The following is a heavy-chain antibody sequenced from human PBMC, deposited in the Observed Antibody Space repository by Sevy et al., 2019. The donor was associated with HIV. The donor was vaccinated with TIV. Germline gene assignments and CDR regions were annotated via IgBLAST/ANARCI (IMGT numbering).Heavy chain of an antibody. V-gene: IGHV3-7*03. CDR1: GLAFYTLW. D-gene: IGHD1-20*01. J-gene: IGHJ4*02. Sequence: GGSLRLSCAASGLAFYTLWMSWVRQAPGKGLEWVANINPDGRQTYYVDSVRGRYTISRDNARNVLNLQMNSLRAEDTAMYYCATFSNNRAWGYWGQGTLVTVSS. CDR3: ATFSNNRAWGY. CDR2: INPDGRQT.